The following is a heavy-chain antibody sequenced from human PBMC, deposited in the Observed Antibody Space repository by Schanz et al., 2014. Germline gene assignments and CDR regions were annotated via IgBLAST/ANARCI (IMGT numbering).Heavy chain of an antibody. CDR2: IYPSGST. CDR1: GGSINRYY. Sequence: QVQLQESGPGLVKPSETLSLTCTVSGGSINRYYWSWIRQPAGKGLEWIGRIYPSGSTKYNPSLKSRVTMSVDTSKSQSSLRLNSVTAADTAVYYCARGGPLGFGELLDCWGQGALVTVSS. CDR3: ARGGPLGFGELLDC. D-gene: IGHD3-10*01. V-gene: IGHV4-4*07. J-gene: IGHJ4*02.